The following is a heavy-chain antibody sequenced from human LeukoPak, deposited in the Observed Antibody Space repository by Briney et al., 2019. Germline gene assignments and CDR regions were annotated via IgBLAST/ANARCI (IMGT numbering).Heavy chain of an antibody. CDR2: INTRGNYI. Sequence: GGSLSLSCAASGFTFSSYSMNWVRQAPGKGLEWVSCINTRGNYIYYADSVKGRFTISRDDAKNSLYLQMNSLGAEDTALYYCARGDDFWGDRNAFDVWGQGTMVTVSS. D-gene: IGHD3-3*01. CDR1: GFTFSSYS. CDR3: ARGDDFWGDRNAFDV. V-gene: IGHV3-21*01. J-gene: IGHJ3*01.